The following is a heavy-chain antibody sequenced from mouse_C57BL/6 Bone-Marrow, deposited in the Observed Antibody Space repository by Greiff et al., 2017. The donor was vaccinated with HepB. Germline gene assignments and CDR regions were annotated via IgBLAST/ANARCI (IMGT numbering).Heavy chain of an antibody. Sequence: QVQLQQSGAELVKPGASVKISCKASGYAFSSYWMNWVKQRPGKGLEWIGQIYPGDGDTNYNGKLKGKATLTADKSSSTAYMQLSSLTSEDSAVYFCARPPSTVVATDWYFDVWGTGTTVTVSS. J-gene: IGHJ1*03. CDR1: GYAFSSYW. CDR3: ARPPSTVVATDWYFDV. V-gene: IGHV1-80*01. D-gene: IGHD1-1*01. CDR2: IYPGDGDT.